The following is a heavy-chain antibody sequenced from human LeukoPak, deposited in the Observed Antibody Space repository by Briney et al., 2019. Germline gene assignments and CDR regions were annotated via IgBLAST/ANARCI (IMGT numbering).Heavy chain of an antibody. CDR3: ARDGDYYDSWFDP. CDR2: IYYSGST. V-gene: IGHV4-59*12. CDR1: GGSITSYY. D-gene: IGHD3-22*01. Sequence: SETLSLTCTVSGGSITSYYWSWIRQPPGKGLEWIGYIYYSGSTYYNPSLKSRVTISVDTSKNQFSLKLSSVTAADTAVYYCARDGDYYDSWFDPWGQGTLVTVSS. J-gene: IGHJ5*02.